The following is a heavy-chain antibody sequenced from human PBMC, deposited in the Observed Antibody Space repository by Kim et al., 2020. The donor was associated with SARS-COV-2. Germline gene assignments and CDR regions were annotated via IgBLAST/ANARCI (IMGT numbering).Heavy chain of an antibody. Sequence: GGSLRLSCAASGFTFSSYGMHWVRQAPGKGLEWVAVISYDGSNKYYADSVKGRFTISRDNSKNTLYLQMNSLRAADTAVYYCAKDRGCYDYWGQGTLVT. V-gene: IGHV3-30*18. CDR3: AKDRGCYDY. CDR2: ISYDGSNK. J-gene: IGHJ4*02. D-gene: IGHD2-15*01. CDR1: GFTFSSYG.